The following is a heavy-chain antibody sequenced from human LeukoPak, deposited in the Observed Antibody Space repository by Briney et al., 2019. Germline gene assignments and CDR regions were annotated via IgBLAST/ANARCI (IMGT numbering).Heavy chain of an antibody. J-gene: IGHJ4*02. CDR1: GGSISSYY. CDR2: IYYSGST. Sequence: KTSQTLSLTCTVSGGSISSYYWSWIRQPPGKGLEWIGYIYYSGSTNYNPSLKSRVTISVDTSKNQFSLKLSSVTAADTAVYYCARVPFGYCSGGSCSDYWGQGTLVTVSS. V-gene: IGHV4-59*01. CDR3: ARVPFGYCSGGSCSDY. D-gene: IGHD2-15*01.